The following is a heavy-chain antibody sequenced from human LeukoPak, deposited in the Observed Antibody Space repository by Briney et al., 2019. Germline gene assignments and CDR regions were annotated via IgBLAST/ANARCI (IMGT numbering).Heavy chain of an antibody. V-gene: IGHV4-34*01. Sequence: PSETLSLTCAVYGGSFSAYYWSWIRQPPGKGLEWIGEINHSGSTNYNPSLKSRVAISVDTSRNQFSLKLSSVTAADTAVYYCARGLTVRRAFDIWGQGTMVTVSS. CDR1: GGSFSAYY. CDR3: ARGLTVRRAFDI. CDR2: INHSGST. J-gene: IGHJ3*02. D-gene: IGHD4-11*01.